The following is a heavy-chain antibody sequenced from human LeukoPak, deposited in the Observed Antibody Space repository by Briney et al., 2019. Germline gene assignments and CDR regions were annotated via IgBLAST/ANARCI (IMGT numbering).Heavy chain of an antibody. D-gene: IGHD2-15*01. J-gene: IGHJ4*02. CDR1: GFNFSSYW. CDR3: ASRRGGIVGDY. CDR2: IWYDGSNK. V-gene: IGHV3-33*08. Sequence: GGSLRLSCAASGFNFSSYWMHWVRQAPGKGLEWLALIWYDGSNKYYADSVKGRFTISRDNSKNTVYLQMNSLRAEDTAVYYCASRRGGIVGDYWGQGTLVTVSS.